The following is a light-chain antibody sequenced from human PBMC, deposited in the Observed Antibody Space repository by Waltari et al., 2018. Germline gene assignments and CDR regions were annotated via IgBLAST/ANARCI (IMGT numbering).Light chain of an antibody. V-gene: IGKV3-20*01. CDR2: GAS. J-gene: IGKJ1*01. CDR1: LYSSSSK. CDR3: HQYGTSPGT. Sequence: ENVLTQSPGTLSLSPGERVTLSCRASLYSSSSKLGWYQQKPGQAPRLLMYGASSRATGIPDRFSGSGSGTDFTLTISRLEPEDFAVYYCHQYGTSPGTFGQGTKVEIK.